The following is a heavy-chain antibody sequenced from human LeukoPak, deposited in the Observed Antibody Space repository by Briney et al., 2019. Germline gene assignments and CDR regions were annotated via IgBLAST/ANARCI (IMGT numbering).Heavy chain of an antibody. J-gene: IGHJ2*01. CDR1: GFTFSGYS. CDR2: ISSSSSII. CDR3: ARFRGSSWYFHL. Sequence: GGSLRLSCAASGFTFSGYSMSWVRQAPGKGLEWVSYISSSSSIINFADSVKGRFTISRDNAKNSLYLQMNSLRDEDTAVYYCARFRGSSWYFHLWGRGTLVTVSS. D-gene: IGHD2-15*01. V-gene: IGHV3-48*02.